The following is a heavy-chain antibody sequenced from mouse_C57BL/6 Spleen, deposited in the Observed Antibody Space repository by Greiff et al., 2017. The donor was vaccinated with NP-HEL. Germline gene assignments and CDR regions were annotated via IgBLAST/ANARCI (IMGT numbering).Heavy chain of an antibody. V-gene: IGHV1-52*01. CDR1: GYTFTSYW. J-gene: IGHJ4*01. Sequence: QVQLQQPGAELVRPGSSVKLSCKASGYTFTSYWMHWVKQRPIQGLEWIGNIDPSDSETHYNQKFKDKATLTVDKSSSTAYMQLSSLTSEDSAVYYCARFKSVYAMDYWGQGTSVTVSS. CDR3: ARFKSVYAMDY. CDR2: IDPSDSET.